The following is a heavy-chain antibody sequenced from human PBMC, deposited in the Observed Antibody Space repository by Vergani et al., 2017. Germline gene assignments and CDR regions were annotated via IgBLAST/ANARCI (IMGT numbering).Heavy chain of an antibody. CDR2: ISGSGGST. Sequence: VQILQSGGGVVQPGGSLRLSCTLSGFTLNTYGIHWVRQAPGKGLEWVSAISGSGGSTYYADSVKGRFTISRDNSKNTLYLQMNSLRAEDTAVYYCAKDLSSSSSLADFDYWGQGTLVTVSS. V-gene: IGHV3-23*01. D-gene: IGHD6-6*01. J-gene: IGHJ4*02. CDR1: GFTLNTYG. CDR3: AKDLSSSSSLADFDY.